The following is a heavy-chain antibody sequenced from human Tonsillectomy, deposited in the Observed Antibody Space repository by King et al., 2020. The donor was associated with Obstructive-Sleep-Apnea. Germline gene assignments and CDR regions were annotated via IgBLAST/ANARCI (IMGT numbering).Heavy chain of an antibody. CDR3: LRAADY. CDR1: GYNFIDYY. Sequence: VQLVESGAEVKKPGASVKVSCEASGYNFIDYYIHWVRQAPGQGLEWVGWVNPKSGDTNYAQKFQGRVTMTRDTSISTAYVELSRLRSDDTAVYYCLRAADYWGQGTLVTVSS. CDR2: VNPKSGDT. J-gene: IGHJ4*02. V-gene: IGHV1-2*02.